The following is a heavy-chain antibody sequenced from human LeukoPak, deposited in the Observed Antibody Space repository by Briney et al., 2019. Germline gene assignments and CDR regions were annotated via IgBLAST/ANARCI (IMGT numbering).Heavy chain of an antibody. V-gene: IGHV1-69*13. D-gene: IGHD4-17*01. CDR3: ARQVAYGDPGNDY. CDR2: IIPIFGTA. CDR1: GGTFSSYA. Sequence: ASVKVSCKASGGTFSSYAISWVRQAPGQGLEWMGGIIPIFGTANYAQKFQGRVTITADESTSTAYMELSSLRSEDTAVYYCARQVAYGDPGNDYWGQGTLVTVSS. J-gene: IGHJ4*02.